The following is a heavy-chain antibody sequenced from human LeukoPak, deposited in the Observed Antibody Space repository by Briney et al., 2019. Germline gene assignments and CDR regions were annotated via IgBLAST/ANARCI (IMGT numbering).Heavy chain of an antibody. CDR2: ISYDGSNK. D-gene: IGHD1-26*01. Sequence: GGSLRLSCAASGFTFSSYGMHWVRQAPGKGLEWVAVISYDGSNKYYADSVKGRFTISRDNSKNTLYLQMNSLRAEDTAVYYCARDHEGSYGYWGQGTLVTVSS. J-gene: IGHJ4*02. V-gene: IGHV3-30*19. CDR3: ARDHEGSYGY. CDR1: GFTFSSYG.